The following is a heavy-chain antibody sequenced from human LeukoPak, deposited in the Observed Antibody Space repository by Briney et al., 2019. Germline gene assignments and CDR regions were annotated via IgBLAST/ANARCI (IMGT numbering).Heavy chain of an antibody. D-gene: IGHD6-19*01. J-gene: IGHJ6*03. V-gene: IGHV4-34*01. CDR2: IHHSGSA. Sequence: SSETLSLTCAVYGGSFNNYFWTWIRQPPEKGLEWIGEIHHSGSASYNLSLNSRVTISLDTSKNQFSLKLSSVTAADTGVYYCVRWVGYDSGWGYYYRYMDVWGKGTTVTISS. CDR3: VRWVGYDSGWGYYYRYMDV. CDR1: GGSFNNYF.